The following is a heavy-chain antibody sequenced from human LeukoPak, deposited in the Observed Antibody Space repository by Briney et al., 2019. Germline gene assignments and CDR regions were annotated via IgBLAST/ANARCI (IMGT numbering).Heavy chain of an antibody. D-gene: IGHD2-8*01. CDR1: GGSFNGYY. CDR2: INHSGST. J-gene: IGHJ4*02. Sequence: SETLSLTCAVYGGSFNGYYWSWIRQPPGKGLEWIGEINHSGSTNYNPSLKSRVTISVDTSKNQFSLKLSSVTAADTAVYYCASGKDGVFIGDYWGQGTLVTVSS. V-gene: IGHV4-34*01. CDR3: ASGKDGVFIGDY.